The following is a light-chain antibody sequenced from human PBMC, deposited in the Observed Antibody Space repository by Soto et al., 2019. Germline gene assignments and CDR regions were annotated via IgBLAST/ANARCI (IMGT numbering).Light chain of an antibody. CDR3: QQYGNWPPYT. CDR2: GAS. J-gene: IGKJ2*01. Sequence: EIVMTQSPATLSVSPGERATLFCRASQSVSRNLAWYQQKPGQSPRLLIYGASTRATSIPARFSGSGSGTEFTLTISSLQSEDFGIYYCQQYGNWPPYTFGQGTKLEIK. V-gene: IGKV3-15*01. CDR1: QSVSRN.